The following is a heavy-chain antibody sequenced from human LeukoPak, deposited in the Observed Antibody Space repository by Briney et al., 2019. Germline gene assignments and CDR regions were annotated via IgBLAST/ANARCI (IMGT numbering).Heavy chain of an antibody. J-gene: IGHJ4*02. Sequence: GVSLRLSCAASGFTVSTYYMTWVRQSPGKGLECVSVIYSGGSTYYADSVKGRFTVSRDNSKNTLYLQMNSLRAEDTAMYYCARGLGYCTSTTCLLPFDYWGQGTLVTVSS. CDR1: GFTVSTYY. CDR2: IYSGGST. V-gene: IGHV3-53*01. D-gene: IGHD2-2*01. CDR3: ARGLGYCTSTTCLLPFDY.